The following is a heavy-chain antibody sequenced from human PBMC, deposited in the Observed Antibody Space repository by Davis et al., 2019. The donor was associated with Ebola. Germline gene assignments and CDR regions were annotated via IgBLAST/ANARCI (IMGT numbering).Heavy chain of an antibody. CDR1: GGSISSGDYF. Sequence: LRLSCTVSGGSISSGDYFWSWIRQPPGKGLEWIGYIYYSGNAYYNPSLKSRVTISVDTSKNQFSLKVSSVTAADTAVYYCARTYYYGSGSRGIDYWGQGTLVTVSS. CDR2: IYYSGNA. CDR3: ARTYYYGSGSRGIDY. D-gene: IGHD3-10*01. V-gene: IGHV4-30-4*01. J-gene: IGHJ4*02.